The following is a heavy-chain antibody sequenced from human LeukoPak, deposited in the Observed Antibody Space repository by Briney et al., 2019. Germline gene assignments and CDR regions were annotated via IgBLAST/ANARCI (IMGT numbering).Heavy chain of an antibody. CDR3: ARDKPYGSGSIDAFDI. D-gene: IGHD3-10*01. CDR1: GGSISSGNW. J-gene: IGHJ3*02. V-gene: IGHV4-31*11. Sequence: SETLSLTCAVSGGSISSGNWWSWIRQHPGKGLQWIGYFYYSGSTYYNPSLKSRVTISVDTSKNQFSLRLSSVTAADTAVYYCARDKPYGSGSIDAFDIWGQGTMVTVSS. CDR2: FYYSGST.